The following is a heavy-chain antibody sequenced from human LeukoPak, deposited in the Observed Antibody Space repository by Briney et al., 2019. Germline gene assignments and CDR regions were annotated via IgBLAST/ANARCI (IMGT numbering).Heavy chain of an antibody. V-gene: IGHV4-59*08. CDR2: IYYSGST. D-gene: IGHD2-15*01. Sequence: PSETLSLTCTVSGGSISEYYWSSIRQPPGKGLEYIGHIYYSGSTNYNPSLKSRVPILVDTSKNQFSLRLSSVTAADTAIYYCARRGYGSGGSCYSFDYWGPGTLVTVSS. CDR3: ARRGYGSGGSCYSFDY. CDR1: GGSISEYY. J-gene: IGHJ4*02.